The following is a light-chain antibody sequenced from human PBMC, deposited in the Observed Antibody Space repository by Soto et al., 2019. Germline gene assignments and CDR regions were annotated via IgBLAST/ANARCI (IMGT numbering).Light chain of an antibody. CDR1: QTISSKY. J-gene: IGKJ2*01. V-gene: IGKV3-20*01. CDR3: QQYGDPLLYT. CDR2: AAS. Sequence: IVLTQSPGTLSLSPGERATVSCRSSQTISSKYLAWYQQKSGQAPRLLIYAASRRATGVPDRFSGSASGTDFTLTISRLEPEDFAVYYCQQYGDPLLYTFGQGTKVQI.